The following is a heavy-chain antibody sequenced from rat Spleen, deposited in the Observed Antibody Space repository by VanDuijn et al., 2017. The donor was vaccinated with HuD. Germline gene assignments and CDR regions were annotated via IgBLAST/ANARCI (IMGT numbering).Heavy chain of an antibody. D-gene: IGHD1-11*01. V-gene: IGHV5-7*01. CDR1: GFIFSDHY. CDR3: ARREGTPFDY. CDR2: INYDGSST. Sequence: EVQLVESGGGLVQPGRSLKLSCAASGFIFSDHYVAWVRQAPTKGLEWVATINYDGSSTYYRDSVKGRFTISRDNAKSTLYLQMDSLRSEDTATYYCARREGTPFDYWGRGALVTVSS. J-gene: IGHJ3*01.